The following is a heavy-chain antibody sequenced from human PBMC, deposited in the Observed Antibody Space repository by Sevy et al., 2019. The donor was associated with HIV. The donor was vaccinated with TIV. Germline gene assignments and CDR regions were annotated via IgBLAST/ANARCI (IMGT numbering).Heavy chain of an antibody. CDR1: GFTFSDYY. CDR3: ARDLHRGLSGSTSGY. V-gene: IGHV3-11*01. CDR2: ISSSGSNI. D-gene: IGHD3-3*01. Sequence: GESLKISCAASGFTFSDYYMSWIRQAPGKGLGWVSYISSSGSNIYYADSGKGRFTVSRDNAKNSINLQMNGLGAEDTALYYCARDLHRGLSGSTSGYWGQGTLVTVSS. J-gene: IGHJ4*02.